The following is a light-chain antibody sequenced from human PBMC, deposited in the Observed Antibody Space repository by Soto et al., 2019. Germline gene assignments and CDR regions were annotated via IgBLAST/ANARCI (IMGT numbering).Light chain of an antibody. CDR1: QSVSSY. Sequence: EIVLTQSPATLSLSPGERATLSCRASQSVSSYLAWYQQKPGQAPRLLIYDASNRATGIPARFSGSGSGTDFTLTISSLEPEDLAVYYGQQRSNWPPYTFGQGTKLESK. CDR2: DAS. V-gene: IGKV3-11*01. J-gene: IGKJ2*01. CDR3: QQRSNWPPYT.